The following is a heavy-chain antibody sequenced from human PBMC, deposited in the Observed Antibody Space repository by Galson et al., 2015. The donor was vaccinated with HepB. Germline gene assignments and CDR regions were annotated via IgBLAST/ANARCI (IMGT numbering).Heavy chain of an antibody. CDR3: AREVSATGTVDI. CDR2: TYYRSKWYN. CDR1: GDSVSSNNAA. Sequence: CAISGDSVSSNNAAWNWTRQSPSRGLEWLGRTYYRSKWYNDYAVSVKSRITINSDTSKNQFFLHLDSLTPEDTAVYYCAREVSATGTVDIWGQGTVVTVSP. J-gene: IGHJ3*02. D-gene: IGHD1-1*01. V-gene: IGHV6-1*01.